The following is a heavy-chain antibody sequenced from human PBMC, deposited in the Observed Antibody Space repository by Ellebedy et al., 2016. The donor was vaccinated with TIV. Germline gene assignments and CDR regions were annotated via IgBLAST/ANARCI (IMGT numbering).Heavy chain of an antibody. CDR2: ISAYNGNT. CDR1: GYTFTSYY. D-gene: IGHD5-12*01. CDR3: ARGGYDTYFDY. Sequence: ASVKVSCXASGYTFTSYYMHWVRQAPGQGLEWMGWISAYNGNTNYAQKLQGRVTMTTDTSTSTAYMELRSLRSDDTAVYYCARGGYDTYFDYWGQGTLVTVSS. V-gene: IGHV1-18*04. J-gene: IGHJ4*02.